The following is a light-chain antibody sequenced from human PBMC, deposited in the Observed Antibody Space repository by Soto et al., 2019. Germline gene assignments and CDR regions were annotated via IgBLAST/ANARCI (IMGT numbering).Light chain of an antibody. V-gene: IGLV2-14*03. Sequence: QSALTQPASVSGSPGQSITISCTGTSSDVGAYDFVSWYQQHPDKAPKLMIYEVSNRPSGVSHRFSGSKSVNTATLTISGLQAEDEAYYYCCSYTTSSTRVFGTGTKVTVL. J-gene: IGLJ1*01. CDR2: EVS. CDR3: CSYTTSSTRV. CDR1: SSDVGAYDF.